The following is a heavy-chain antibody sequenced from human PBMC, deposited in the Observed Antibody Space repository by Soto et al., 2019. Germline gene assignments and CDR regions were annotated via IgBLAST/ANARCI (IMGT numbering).Heavy chain of an antibody. D-gene: IGHD6-19*01. CDR3: AKNGQWLISNWFDP. CDR1: GFTFSSYA. CDR2: ISGSGGST. J-gene: IGHJ5*02. Sequence: GGSLRLSCAASGFTFSSYAMSWVRQAPGKGLEWVSAISGSGGSTYYADSVKGRFTISRDISKNTLYLQMNSLRAEDTAVYYCAKNGQWLISNWFDPWGQGTLVTVSS. V-gene: IGHV3-23*01.